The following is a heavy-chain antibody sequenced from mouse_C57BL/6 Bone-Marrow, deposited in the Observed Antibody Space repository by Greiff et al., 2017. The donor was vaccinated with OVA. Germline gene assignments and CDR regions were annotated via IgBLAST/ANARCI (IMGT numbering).Heavy chain of an antibody. Sequence: QVQLKESGAELARPGASVKMSCKASGYTFTSYTMHWVKQRPGQGLEWIGYINPSSGYTKYNQKFKDKATLTADKSSSTAYMQLSSLTSEDSAVYYCARGGSYEEFDYWGQGTTRTVSS. CDR1: GYTFTSYT. V-gene: IGHV1-4*01. D-gene: IGHD1-1*02. J-gene: IGHJ2*01. CDR3: ARGGSYEEFDY. CDR2: INPSSGYT.